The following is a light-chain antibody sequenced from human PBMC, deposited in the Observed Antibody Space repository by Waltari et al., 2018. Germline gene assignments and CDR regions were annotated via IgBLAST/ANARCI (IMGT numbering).Light chain of an antibody. V-gene: IGKV1-39*01. J-gene: IGKJ1*01. CDR3: QQSSSTPPWT. Sequence: DIQMTQSPSPLSASVGNSVTITCRASQSVSSYLNWYQQKPGKAPRLLIYAASSLQSGVPSRFSGSGSGTDFALTISSLQPEDFATYYCQQSSSTPPWTFGQGTKVEIK. CDR2: AAS. CDR1: QSVSSY.